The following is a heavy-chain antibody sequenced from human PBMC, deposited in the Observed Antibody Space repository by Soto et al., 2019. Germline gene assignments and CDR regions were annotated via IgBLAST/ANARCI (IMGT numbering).Heavy chain of an antibody. D-gene: IGHD1-7*01. CDR2: IYYSGST. V-gene: IGHV4-59*01. CDR3: ARGNWNYEGGSWFDP. Sequence: QVQLQESGPGLVKPSETLSLTCTVSGGSISSYYWSWIRQPPGKGLEWIGYIYYSGSTNYNPSLKSRVTISVDTSKNQFSLKLSSVTAADTAVYYYARGNWNYEGGSWFDPWGQGTLVTVSS. CDR1: GGSISSYY. J-gene: IGHJ5*02.